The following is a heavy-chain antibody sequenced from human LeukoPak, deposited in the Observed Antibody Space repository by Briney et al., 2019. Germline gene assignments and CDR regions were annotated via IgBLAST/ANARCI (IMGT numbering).Heavy chain of an antibody. D-gene: IGHD6-19*01. J-gene: IGHJ3*02. Sequence: GRSLRLSCAASGFTFSSYAMHWVRQAPGKGLEWVAVISYDGSNKYYADSVKGRFTISRDNSKNTLYLQMNSLRAEDTAVYYCARDGWEEQWLAHAFDIWGQGTMVTVSS. CDR3: ARDGWEEQWLAHAFDI. CDR1: GFTFSSYA. V-gene: IGHV3-30-3*01. CDR2: ISYDGSNK.